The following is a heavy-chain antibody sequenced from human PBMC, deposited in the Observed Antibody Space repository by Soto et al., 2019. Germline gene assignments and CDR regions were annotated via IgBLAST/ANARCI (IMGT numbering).Heavy chain of an antibody. CDR1: GGTFSGYA. Sequence: ASVKVSCKASGGTFSGYAISWVRQAPGQGLEWMGWISAYNDNTNYAQKVQGRVTMTTDTSTSTAFMELMSLRSDDTAVYYCARSGSVPYYYYGLDVWGQGTTVTVSS. CDR3: ARSGSVPYYYYGLDV. V-gene: IGHV1-18*01. J-gene: IGHJ6*02. CDR2: ISAYNDNT. D-gene: IGHD1-26*01.